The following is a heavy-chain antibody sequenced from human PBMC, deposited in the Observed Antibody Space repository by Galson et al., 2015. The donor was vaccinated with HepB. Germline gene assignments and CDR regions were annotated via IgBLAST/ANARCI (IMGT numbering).Heavy chain of an antibody. CDR2: ISYAGTNK. CDR1: RFTFSSYG. J-gene: IGHJ5*02. Sequence: SLRLSCAASRFTFSSYGMHWVRQAPGKGLEWVAVISYAGTNKYYADSVKGRFTISRDNSKNTLYLQMNSLRAEDTAVYYCAKDPGYSDYGGNWLDPWGQGTLVTVSS. CDR3: AKDPGYSDYGGNWLDP. D-gene: IGHD4-23*01. V-gene: IGHV3-30*18.